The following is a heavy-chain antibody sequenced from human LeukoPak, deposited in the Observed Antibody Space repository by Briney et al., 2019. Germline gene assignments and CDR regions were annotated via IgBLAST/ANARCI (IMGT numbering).Heavy chain of an antibody. CDR1: GFTFSNYE. J-gene: IGHJ4*02. CDR3: ATGGACSGGSCYGYFDY. D-gene: IGHD2-15*01. V-gene: IGHV3-48*03. CDR2: ISSRDSII. Sequence: GGSLRLSCAASGFTFSNYEMDWVRQAPGKGLEWVSYISSRDSIIYYADYVKGRFTISRDNAKNSLYLQMNSLRAEDTAVYYCATGGACSGGSCYGYFDYWGQGTLVTVSS.